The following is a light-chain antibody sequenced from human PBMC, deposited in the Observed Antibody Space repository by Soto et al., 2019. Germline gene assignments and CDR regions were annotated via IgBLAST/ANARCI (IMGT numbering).Light chain of an antibody. Sequence: QSALTQPASVSGSPGQSITISCTGTSSDVGGYNRVSWYQQHPGKAPKLMISEDTKRPPGVSHRFSGSKSGYTASLTISGLQAEDEADYYCCSYAGSSSFVFGTGTKLTVL. CDR2: EDT. CDR3: CSYAGSSSFV. V-gene: IGLV2-23*01. CDR1: SSDVGGYNR. J-gene: IGLJ1*01.